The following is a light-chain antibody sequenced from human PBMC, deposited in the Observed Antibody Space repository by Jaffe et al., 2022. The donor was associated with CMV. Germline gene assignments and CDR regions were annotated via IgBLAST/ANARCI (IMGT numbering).Light chain of an antibody. Sequence: ETVLTQSPGTLSLSPGERATLSCWASQSVSNSYLAWYQQRPGQAPRLLIYAASSRATGIPDRFSGSGFGTDFTLTIDRLEPEDFAVYYCHQYGNSPRTFGRGTKVEIK. CDR1: QSVSNSY. CDR3: HQYGNSPRT. V-gene: IGKV3-20*01. CDR2: AAS. J-gene: IGKJ1*01.